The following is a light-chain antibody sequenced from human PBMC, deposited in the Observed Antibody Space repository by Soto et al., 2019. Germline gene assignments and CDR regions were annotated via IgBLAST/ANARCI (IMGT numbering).Light chain of an antibody. J-gene: IGKJ1*01. V-gene: IGKV3-11*01. CDR2: DAS. CDR3: QQRSNWPRT. CDR1: QSVSNNY. Sequence: EIVLTQSPGTLSLSPWERATLSCRSSQSVSNNYLAWYQQKPGQAPRLLIYDASNRATGIPARFSGSGSGTDFTLTISSLEPEDFAVYYCQQRSNWPRTFGQGTKVDIK.